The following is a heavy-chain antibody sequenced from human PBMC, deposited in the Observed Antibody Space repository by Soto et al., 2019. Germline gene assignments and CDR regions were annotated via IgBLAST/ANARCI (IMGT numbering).Heavy chain of an antibody. J-gene: IGHJ6*02. V-gene: IGHV4-31*03. D-gene: IGHD3-3*01. CDR2: IYYSGST. CDR1: GGSISSGGYY. CDR3: ARGSRFLEWLSYMDV. Sequence: QVQLQESGPGLVKPSQTLSLTCTVSGGSISSGGYYWSWIRQHPGKGLEWIGYIYYSGSTYYNPSLQSRVTISVDTSKNQFSLKLSSVTAADTAVYYCARGSRFLEWLSYMDVWGQGTTVTVSS.